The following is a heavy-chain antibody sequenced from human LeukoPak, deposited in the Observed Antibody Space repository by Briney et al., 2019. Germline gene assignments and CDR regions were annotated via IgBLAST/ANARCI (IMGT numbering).Heavy chain of an antibody. V-gene: IGHV3-74*01. CDR2: INTDGSAT. D-gene: IGHD6-13*01. CDR3: ARGTAATAGIDY. CDR1: GFNFSSYW. J-gene: IGHJ4*02. Sequence: PGGSLRLSCAVSGFNFSSYWIHWVRHAPGKGLVWVSLINTDGSATTYGDSAKGRFTVSRDNDKNTLFLDRNSLRVEDTAVYYCARGTAATAGIDYWGQGTLVTVSS.